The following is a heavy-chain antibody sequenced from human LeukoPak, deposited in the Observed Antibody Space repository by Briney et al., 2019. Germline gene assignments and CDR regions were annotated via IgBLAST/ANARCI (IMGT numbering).Heavy chain of an antibody. CDR1: GYTFSDFG. J-gene: IGHJ4*02. CDR2: IGAYNDNT. V-gene: IGHV1-18*01. Sequence: ASVKVSCKASGYTFSDFGITWVRQAPGQGVEWMGWIGAYNDNTNYPQKFQGRVTLTTDTSTSTVYMELSSLRSEDTAVYYCARGFDSSGYCPFDYWGQGTLVTVSS. D-gene: IGHD3-22*01. CDR3: ARGFDSSGYCPFDY.